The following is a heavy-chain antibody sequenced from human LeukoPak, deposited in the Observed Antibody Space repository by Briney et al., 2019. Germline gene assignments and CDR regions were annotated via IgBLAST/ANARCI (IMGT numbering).Heavy chain of an antibody. D-gene: IGHD3-16*01. CDR1: GFTVSNNY. CDR3: AREWGYYDY. J-gene: IGHJ4*02. CDR2: IASSSNI. V-gene: IGHV3-69-1*01. Sequence: GGSLRLSCAASGFTVSNNYMNWVRQAPGKGLEWVSSIASSSNIYYADSVKGRLTISRDNAKNSLYLQMNSLRAEDTAVYYCAREWGYYDYWGQGTLVTVSS.